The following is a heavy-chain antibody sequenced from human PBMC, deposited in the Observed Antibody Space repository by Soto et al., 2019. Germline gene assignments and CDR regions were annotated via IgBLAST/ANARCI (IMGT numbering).Heavy chain of an antibody. CDR2: ISGSGGST. CDR1: GFTFSNYA. V-gene: IGHV3-23*01. D-gene: IGHD3-10*01. Sequence: VGSLRLSCAASGFTFSNYAMSWVRQAPGKGLEWVSAISGSGGSTYYADSVKGRFTISRDNSKHTLFLQMNSLRAEDTAVYYCAHDDYYGSGGHYKRAYDYWGQGTLVTVSS. CDR3: AHDDYYGSGGHYKRAYDY. J-gene: IGHJ4*02.